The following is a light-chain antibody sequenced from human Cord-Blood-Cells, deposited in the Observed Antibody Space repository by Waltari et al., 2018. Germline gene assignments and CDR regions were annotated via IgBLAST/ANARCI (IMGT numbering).Light chain of an antibody. CDR3: SSYTSSSTVV. Sequence: QSVLTQPPSASGTPGQRVTISCSGISSNIASNTLNWYQQLPGTAPKLMIYDVSKRPSGVSNRFSGSKSGNTASLTISGLQAEDEADYYCSSYTSSSTVVFGGGTKLTVL. CDR1: SSNIASNT. V-gene: IGLV1-44*01. J-gene: IGLJ2*01. CDR2: DVS.